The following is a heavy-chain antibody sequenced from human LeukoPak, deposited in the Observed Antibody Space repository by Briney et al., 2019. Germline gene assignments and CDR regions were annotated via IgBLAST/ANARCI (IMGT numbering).Heavy chain of an antibody. Sequence: GGSLRLSCAASGFTFSSYAMSWVRQAPGKGLEWVSAISGSGGSTYYPDSVKGRFTISRDNSKNTLYLQMNSLRAEDTAVYYCATGRTIVVVPAAMPDYWGQGTLVTVSS. CDR1: GFTFSSYA. D-gene: IGHD2-2*01. J-gene: IGHJ4*02. V-gene: IGHV3-23*01. CDR2: ISGSGGST. CDR3: ATGRTIVVVPAAMPDY.